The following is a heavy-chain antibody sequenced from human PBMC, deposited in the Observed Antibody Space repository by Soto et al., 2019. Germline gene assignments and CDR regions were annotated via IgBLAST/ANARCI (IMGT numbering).Heavy chain of an antibody. V-gene: IGHV1-2*02. J-gene: IGHJ6*02. CDR3: ARKAWIQLWSTRDDHYGMDV. D-gene: IGHD5-18*01. Sequence: ASVKVSCKASGYTFTGYYMHWVRQAPGQGLEWMGWINPNSGGTNYAQKFQGRVTMTRDTSISTAYMELSRLRSDDTAVYYCARKAWIQLWSTRDDHYGMDVWGQWTTVTVSS. CDR2: INPNSGGT. CDR1: GYTFTGYY.